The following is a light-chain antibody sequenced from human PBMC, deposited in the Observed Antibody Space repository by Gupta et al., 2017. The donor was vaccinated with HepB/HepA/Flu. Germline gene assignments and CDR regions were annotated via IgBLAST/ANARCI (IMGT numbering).Light chain of an antibody. CDR1: ALPRVY. CDR2: ADT. J-gene: IGLJ2*01. Sequence: SYELTQPPSVSVSPGQTARITCSGDALPRVYAYWYQQKSGQAPVLVMYADTKRPSGIPERFSGSSAGTTFNLTISGAQADDEADYDGESADSCGTYNGVLGGGMKVGGGTKLTVL. V-gene: IGLV3-25*03. CDR3: ESADSCGTYNGVLGGGMK.